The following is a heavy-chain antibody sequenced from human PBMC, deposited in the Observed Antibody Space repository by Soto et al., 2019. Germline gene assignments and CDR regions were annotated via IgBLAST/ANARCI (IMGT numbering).Heavy chain of an antibody. J-gene: IGHJ4*02. CDR2: ISAYNGNT. D-gene: IGHD3-9*01. CDR3: ARDPDAILNAWLLTDDY. CDR1: GYTFTSYG. V-gene: IGHV1-18*04. Sequence: ASVKVSCKASGYTFTSYGISWVRQAPGQGLEWMGWISAYNGNTNYAQKLQGRVTMTTDTSMSTAYMELRSLRSDDTAVYYCARDPDAILNAWLLTDDYWGQGTLVTVSS.